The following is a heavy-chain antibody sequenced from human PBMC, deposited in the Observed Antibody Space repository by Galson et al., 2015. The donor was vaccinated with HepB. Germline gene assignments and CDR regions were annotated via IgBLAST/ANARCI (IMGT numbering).Heavy chain of an antibody. J-gene: IGHJ4*02. V-gene: IGHV3-21*01. Sequence: SLRLSCAASGFTFSIYSMNWVRQAPGKGLEWVSSISASSSYIYYADSVKGRFTISRDNAKNSLYLQMNSLRAEDTAVYYCARGFTVTTFGQDYWGQGTLVTVSS. CDR1: GFTFSIYS. CDR3: ARGFTVTTFGQDY. D-gene: IGHD4-17*01. CDR2: ISASSSYI.